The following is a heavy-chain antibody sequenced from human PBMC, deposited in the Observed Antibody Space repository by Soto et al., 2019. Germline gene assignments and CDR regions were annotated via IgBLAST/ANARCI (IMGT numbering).Heavy chain of an antibody. CDR1: GGSISSGGYS. V-gene: IGHV4-30-2*01. J-gene: IGHJ4*02. CDR3: ARGGVDYYDSSGYYFSPYYFDY. D-gene: IGHD3-22*01. CDR2: IYHSGST. Sequence: SEPLSLTCAVSGGSISSGGYSWSWIRQPPGKGLEWIGYIYHSGSTYYNPSLKSRVTISVDRSKNQFSLKLSSVTAADTAVYYCARGGVDYYDSSGYYFSPYYFDYWGQGTLVTVSS.